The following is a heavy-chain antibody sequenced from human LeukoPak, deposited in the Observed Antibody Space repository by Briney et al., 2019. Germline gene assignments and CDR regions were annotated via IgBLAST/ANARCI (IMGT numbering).Heavy chain of an antibody. Sequence: GGSLRLSCAASGFTVSSNYMSWVRQAPGKGLEWVSVIYSGGSTYYADSVKGRFTISRDNSKNTLYLQMNSLRAEDTAVYYRARDRNVRAAAGTWSYYMDVWGKGTTVTVSS. V-gene: IGHV3-53*01. CDR1: GFTVSSNY. CDR2: IYSGGST. J-gene: IGHJ6*03. D-gene: IGHD6-13*01. CDR3: ARDRNVRAAAGTWSYYMDV.